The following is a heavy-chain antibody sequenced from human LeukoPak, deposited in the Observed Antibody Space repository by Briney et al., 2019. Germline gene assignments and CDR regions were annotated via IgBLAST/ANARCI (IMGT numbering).Heavy chain of an antibody. CDR1: GFTFSSYG. CDR2: IWYDGSNK. D-gene: IGHD6-13*01. J-gene: IGHJ3*02. V-gene: IGHV3-33*01. Sequence: GGSLRLSCAASGFTFSSYGMHWVRQAPGKGLEWVAVIWYDGSNKYYADSVKGRFTISRDNSKNTLYLQMNSLRAEDTAVYYCARGAADDAFDIWGQGTMVTVSS. CDR3: ARGAADDAFDI.